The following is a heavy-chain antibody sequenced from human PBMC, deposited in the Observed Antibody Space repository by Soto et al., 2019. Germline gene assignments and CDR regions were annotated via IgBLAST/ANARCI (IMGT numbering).Heavy chain of an antibody. J-gene: IGHJ5*02. Sequence: GGSLRLSCAASGFTFSGSAMHWVRQASGKGLEWVGRIRSKANSYATAYAASVKGRFTISRDDSKNTAYLQMNSLKTEDTAVYYCTRIAYGSGSYYVTTDWFDPWGQGTLVTV. CDR3: TRIAYGSGSYYVTTDWFDP. V-gene: IGHV3-73*01. CDR2: IRSKANSYAT. CDR1: GFTFSGSA. D-gene: IGHD3-10*01.